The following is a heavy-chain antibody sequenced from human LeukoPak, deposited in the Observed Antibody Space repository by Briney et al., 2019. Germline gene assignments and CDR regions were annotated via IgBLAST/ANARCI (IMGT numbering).Heavy chain of an antibody. Sequence: SQTLSLTCTVSGGSVSSGSYYWSWIRQPPGKGLEWIGYTYYSGSTNYNPSLKSRVTISVDTSKNQFSLKLSSVTAADTAVYYCARARYCGGDCYSATDLDYWGQGTLVTVSS. J-gene: IGHJ4*02. CDR1: GGSVSSGSYY. CDR2: TYYSGST. D-gene: IGHD2-21*02. CDR3: ARARYCGGDCYSATDLDY. V-gene: IGHV4-61*01.